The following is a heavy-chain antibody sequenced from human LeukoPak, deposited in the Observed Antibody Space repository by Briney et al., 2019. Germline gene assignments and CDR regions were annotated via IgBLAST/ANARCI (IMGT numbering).Heavy chain of an antibody. D-gene: IGHD3-16*02. CDR1: GFTFSSYS. CDR2: ISSSSSYI. J-gene: IGHJ4*02. CDR3: AKVSSIMITFGGVIVSPLDY. V-gene: IGHV3-21*04. Sequence: GGSLRLSCAASGFTFSSYSMNWVRQAPGKGLEWVSSISSSSSYIYYADSVKGRFTISRDNSKNTLYLQMNSLRAEDTAVYYCAKVSSIMITFGGVIVSPLDYWGQGTLVTVSS.